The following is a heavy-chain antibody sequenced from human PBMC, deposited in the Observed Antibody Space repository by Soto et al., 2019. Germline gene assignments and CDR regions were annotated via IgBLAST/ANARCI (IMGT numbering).Heavy chain of an antibody. CDR1: GFDFSTYS. D-gene: IGHD3-3*01. J-gene: IGHJ6*02. CDR3: ARLYYDYV. V-gene: IGHV3-48*02. CDR2: VSMDSDAI. Sequence: QLVESGGGLAQPGGSLRLDCTASGFDFSTYSMNWVRQAPGKGLEWIAYVSMDSDAIHYADSVKGRFTISRDDAENSLYPQMNSLRDDDTATYYCARLYYDYVWGQGTTVTVSS.